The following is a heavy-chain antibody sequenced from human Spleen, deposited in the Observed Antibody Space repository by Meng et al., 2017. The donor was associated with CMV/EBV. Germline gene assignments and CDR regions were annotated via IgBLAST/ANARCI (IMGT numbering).Heavy chain of an antibody. CDR1: GFMFRDYA. V-gene: IGHV3-23*01. J-gene: IGHJ4*03. D-gene: IGHD1-1*01. CDR2: ITNGGGTT. CDR3: AKGHSNWNFVDRYFDY. Sequence: GESLKISCVASGFMFRDYAMNWVRQAPGKGLEWVSIITNGGGTTYYADSVKGRFTISRDNSKNTLYLQMNSLRVDDTAIYYCAKGHSNWNFVDRYFDYWGQGTLVTVSS.